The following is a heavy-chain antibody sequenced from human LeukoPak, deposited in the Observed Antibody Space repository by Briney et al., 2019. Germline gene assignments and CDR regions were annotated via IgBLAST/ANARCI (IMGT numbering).Heavy chain of an antibody. Sequence: GGSLRLSCAASGFTFDDYAMRWVRQPPGKGLEWVSGISWNSGSIGYADSVKGRFTISRDNAKNSLYLQMNSLRAEDTALYYCAKDRLIMAGGFDYWGQGTLVTVSS. J-gene: IGHJ4*02. CDR3: AKDRLIMAGGFDY. CDR2: ISWNSGSI. V-gene: IGHV3-9*01. D-gene: IGHD6-19*01. CDR1: GFTFDDYA.